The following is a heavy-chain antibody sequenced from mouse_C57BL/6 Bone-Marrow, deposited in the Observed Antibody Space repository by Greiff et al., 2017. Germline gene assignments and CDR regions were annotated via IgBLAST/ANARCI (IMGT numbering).Heavy chain of an antibody. CDR2: IYPYNGVS. CDR3: ARNILTGTLYYFDY. D-gene: IGHD4-1*01. Sequence: EVKLQQSGPELVKPGASVKISCKASGYSFTGYYMHWVKQSHGNILDWIGYIYPYNGVSSYNQKFKGKATLTVDKSSSTAYMELRSLTAEDSAVYYCARNILTGTLYYFDYWGQGTTLTVSS. V-gene: IGHV1-31*01. CDR1: GYSFTGYY. J-gene: IGHJ2*01.